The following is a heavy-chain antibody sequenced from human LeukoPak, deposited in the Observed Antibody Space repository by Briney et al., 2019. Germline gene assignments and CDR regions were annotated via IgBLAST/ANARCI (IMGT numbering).Heavy chain of an antibody. Sequence: GGSLRLSCAASGFTFSNFWMSWVRQAPGKGLEWVANINRDGSEKNYVDSVKGRFTISRDNAKNSLYLQMDSLRAEDTAVYYCAKDRGASLRWLHFDYWGLGTLVTVSS. CDR1: GFTFSNFW. CDR2: INRDGSEK. V-gene: IGHV3-7*01. D-gene: IGHD4-23*01. CDR3: AKDRGASLRWLHFDY. J-gene: IGHJ4*02.